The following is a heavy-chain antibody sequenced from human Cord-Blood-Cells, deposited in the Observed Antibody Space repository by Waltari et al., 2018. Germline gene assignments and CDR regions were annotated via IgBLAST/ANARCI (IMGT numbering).Heavy chain of an antibody. D-gene: IGHD3-22*01. CDR3: ARLTYYYDSSGYYYEGGFDY. V-gene: IGHV4-59*01. J-gene: IGHJ4*02. Sequence: QVQLQESGPGLVKPSETLSLTCTVSGGSISSYYWSWIRQPPGKGLEWIGYIYYSGSTNYNPSLKSRVTISVDTSKNQFSLKLSSVTAADTAVYYCARLTYYYDSSGYYYEGGFDYWGQGTLVTVSS. CDR2: IYYSGST. CDR1: GGSISSYY.